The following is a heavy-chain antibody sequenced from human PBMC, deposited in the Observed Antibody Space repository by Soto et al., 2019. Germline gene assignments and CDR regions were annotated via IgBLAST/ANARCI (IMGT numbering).Heavy chain of an antibody. J-gene: IGHJ5*02. CDR3: ARLHYGSDSFYIAVCCFVP. Sequence: KTLSITSTVPRGSINSTISYWGWIRQHPGKGLEWIGSIHYSGSTYYNPSLKSRVTISVDTSKNQFSLKLSSVTAADTAVYYCARLHYGSDSFYIAVCCFVPCGKATLGTVST. CDR2: IHYSGST. V-gene: IGHV4-39*01. D-gene: IGHD3-10*01. CDR1: RGSINSTISY.